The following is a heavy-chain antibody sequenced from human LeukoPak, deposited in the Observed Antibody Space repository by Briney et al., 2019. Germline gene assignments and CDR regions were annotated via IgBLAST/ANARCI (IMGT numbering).Heavy chain of an antibody. J-gene: IGHJ6*02. CDR1: GFTFSDHY. CDR2: IYNSASNT. V-gene: IGHV3-11*01. CDR3: ARGHYGLDV. Sequence: GGSLRLSCAASGFTFSDHYMGWIRQTPGKGLEWVSYIYNSASNTYYADSVKGRFTISKDNAKNVLYLQMNNLRVEDTAVYYCARGHYGLDVWGQGTTVTVSS.